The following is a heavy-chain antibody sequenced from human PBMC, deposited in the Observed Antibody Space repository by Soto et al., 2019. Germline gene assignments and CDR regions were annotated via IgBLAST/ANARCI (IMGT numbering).Heavy chain of an antibody. CDR3: ARGMHYGSIIYMDV. CDR1: GFTFSSYD. V-gene: IGHV3-13*01. Sequence: GGSLRLSCAASGFTFSSYDMHWVRHATGKGLEWVSAIGTAGDTYYPGSVKGRFTISRENAKNSLYLQMNSLRAGDTAVYYCARGMHYGSIIYMDVWGKGTTVTVSS. D-gene: IGHD4-17*01. J-gene: IGHJ6*03. CDR2: IGTAGDT.